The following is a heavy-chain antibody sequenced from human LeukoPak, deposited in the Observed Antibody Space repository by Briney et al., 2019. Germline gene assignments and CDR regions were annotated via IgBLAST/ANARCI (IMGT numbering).Heavy chain of an antibody. CDR3: ANIRGGSYYSGSDY. CDR2: IWYNGNNK. Sequence: GGSLRLSCAASGFTFSTYGMHWVRQVPGKGLEWVAIIWYNGNNKYYEDSVKGRFTIPRDNSKNTLYLQMNSLRAEDTAVYYCANIRGGSYYSGSDYWGQGTLVTVSS. V-gene: IGHV3-33*06. D-gene: IGHD1-26*01. J-gene: IGHJ4*02. CDR1: GFTFSTYG.